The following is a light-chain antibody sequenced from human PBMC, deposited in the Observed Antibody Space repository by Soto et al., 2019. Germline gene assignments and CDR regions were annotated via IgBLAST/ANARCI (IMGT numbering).Light chain of an antibody. CDR1: QSVSSSY. CDR2: GAS. Sequence: EIVLTQSPGTLSLSPGERATLSCRASQSVSSSYLAWYQQKPGQAPRLLIYGASSRATGIPDRFSGSGSGKDFTLTISRLEPEDFAAYYCQQYGIPQWTSGQGTKV. J-gene: IGKJ1*01. V-gene: IGKV3-20*01. CDR3: QQYGIPQWT.